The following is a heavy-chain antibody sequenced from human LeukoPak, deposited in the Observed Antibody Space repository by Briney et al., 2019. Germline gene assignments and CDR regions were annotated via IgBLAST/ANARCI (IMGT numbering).Heavy chain of an antibody. V-gene: IGHV1-2*02. CDR2: INPNSGGT. CDR3: ARDAGIAAADHYYYYYMDV. J-gene: IGHJ6*03. CDR1: GYTFTGYY. Sequence: ASVEVSCKASGYTFTGYYMHWVRQAPGQGLEWMGWINPNSGGTNYAQKFQGRVTMTRDTSISTAYMELSRLRSDDTAVYYCARDAGIAAADHYYYYYMDVWGKGTTVTISS. D-gene: IGHD6-13*01.